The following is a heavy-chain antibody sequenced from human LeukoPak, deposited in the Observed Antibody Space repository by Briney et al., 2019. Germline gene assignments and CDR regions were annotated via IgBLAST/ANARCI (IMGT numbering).Heavy chain of an antibody. D-gene: IGHD4-17*01. CDR2: INPNSGGT. J-gene: IGHJ4*02. Sequence: EASVKVSCKASGYTFTGYYMHWVRQAPGQGLEWMGWINPNSGGTNYAQKFQGWVTMTRDTSISTAYMELSRLRSDDTAVYYCARTGDYGDYGYYFDYWGQGTLVTVSS. CDR1: GYTFTGYY. V-gene: IGHV1-2*04. CDR3: ARTGDYGDYGYYFDY.